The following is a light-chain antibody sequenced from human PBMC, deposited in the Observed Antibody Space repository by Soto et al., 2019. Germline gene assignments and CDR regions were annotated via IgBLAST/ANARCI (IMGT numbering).Light chain of an antibody. J-gene: IGLJ1*01. CDR2: DNT. CDR1: SSNIGAGAD. CDR3: QSYDRSLSGSRV. V-gene: IGLV1-40*01. Sequence: QSVLTQPPSVSGAPGQRVTISCTGSSSNIGAGADVHWYQPLPGTAPKLRIYDNTNRPSGVPDRFSGSKSGTSASLAITGLQAEDEADYYCQSYDRSLSGSRVFGTGTKLTVL.